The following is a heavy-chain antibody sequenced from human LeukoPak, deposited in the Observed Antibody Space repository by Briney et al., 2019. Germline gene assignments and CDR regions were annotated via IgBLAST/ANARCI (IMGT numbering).Heavy chain of an antibody. D-gene: IGHD1-26*01. Sequence: GGSLRLSCSASGLTFSSYGMTWVRQAPGKGLEWVSYISSNSSTIYYADSVKGRFTISRDNAKNSVYLQLNSLRAEDTSLYDCARSLVVGATYLDHWGQGTLVTVSS. CDR2: ISSNSSTI. J-gene: IGHJ5*02. CDR1: GLTFSSYG. V-gene: IGHV3-48*01. CDR3: ARSLVVGATYLDH.